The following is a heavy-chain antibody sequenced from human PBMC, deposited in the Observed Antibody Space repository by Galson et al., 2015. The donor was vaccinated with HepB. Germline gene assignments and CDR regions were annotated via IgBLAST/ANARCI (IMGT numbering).Heavy chain of an antibody. CDR3: AKALYGGLNY. CDR1: GFTFSSYA. Sequence: SLRLSCAVSGFTFSSYAMSWVRQAPGKGLQCVSSTSGNGVTTSYADSVKGRFTISRDNSKNTLYLQMNSLRPEDTALYYCAKALYGGLNYWGQGTLVTVSS. D-gene: IGHD4-23*01. V-gene: IGHV3-23*01. CDR2: TSGNGVTT. J-gene: IGHJ4*02.